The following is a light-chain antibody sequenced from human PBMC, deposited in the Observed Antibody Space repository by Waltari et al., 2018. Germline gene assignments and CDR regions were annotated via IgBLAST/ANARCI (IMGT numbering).Light chain of an antibody. Sequence: SYELTQPPSVPVSPGQTASITCSGDKLGDKYASWYQQKSGQSPALVIYQDTKRPSGIPERFSGSNSGNTATLTISGTQALDEADYYCQAWDSSTAVAFGGGTKLTVL. CDR2: QDT. J-gene: IGLJ2*01. CDR3: QAWDSSTAVA. CDR1: KLGDKY. V-gene: IGLV3-1*01.